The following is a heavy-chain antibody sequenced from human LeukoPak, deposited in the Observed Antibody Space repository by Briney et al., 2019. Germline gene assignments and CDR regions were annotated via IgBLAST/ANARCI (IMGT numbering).Heavy chain of an antibody. D-gene: IGHD6-19*01. CDR1: GFTFSSYG. V-gene: IGHV3-30*18. J-gene: IGHJ4*03. CDR3: AKALGWAYDY. Sequence: GGSLRLSCAASGFTFSSYGMHWVRQAPGKGLEWVAVISYDGSNKYYADSVKGRFTISRDNSKNTLYLQMNSLRAEDTAVYYCAKALGWAYDYWGQGTTVTVSS. CDR2: ISYDGSNK.